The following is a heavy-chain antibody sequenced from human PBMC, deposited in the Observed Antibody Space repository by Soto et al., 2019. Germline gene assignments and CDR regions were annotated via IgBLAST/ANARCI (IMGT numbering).Heavy chain of an antibody. V-gene: IGHV4-38-2*01. CDR2: IYHDGTT. CDR1: GYSISSGYY. Sequence: SETLSLTCAVSGYSISSGYYWAWIRQPPGKGLEYIGSIYHDGTTYFSPSLRSRITISIDTSKNQFSLRLSSVTAADTAVYYCARATWNCSNGVCYHTGFDYWGQGTLVTSPQ. CDR3: ARATWNCSNGVCYHTGFDY. D-gene: IGHD2-8*01. J-gene: IGHJ4*02.